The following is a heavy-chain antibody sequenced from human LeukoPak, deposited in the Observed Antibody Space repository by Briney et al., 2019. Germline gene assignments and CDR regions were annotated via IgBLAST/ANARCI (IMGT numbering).Heavy chain of an antibody. V-gene: IGHV3-30*04. Sequence: GGSLRLSCAASGFTFSSYAMHWVRQAPGKGLEWVAVISYDGSNKYYADSVKGRFTISRDSSKNTLYLQMNSLRAEDTAVYYCARDSRWSFDYWGQGTLVTVSS. CDR3: ARDSRWSFDY. CDR2: ISYDGSNK. J-gene: IGHJ4*02. CDR1: GFTFSSYA. D-gene: IGHD4-23*01.